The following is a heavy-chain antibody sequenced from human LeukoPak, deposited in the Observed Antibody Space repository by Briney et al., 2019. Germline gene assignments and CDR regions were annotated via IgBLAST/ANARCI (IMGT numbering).Heavy chain of an antibody. Sequence: ASVKVSCKASGYSFTSNYIHWVRQAPGQGLEWMGMIYPRDGSTSYAQKFQGRVTITADESTSTAYMELSSLRSEDTAVYYCARGTRCGGDCLYYYYGMDVWGQGTTVTVSS. J-gene: IGHJ6*02. CDR3: ARGTRCGGDCLYYYYGMDV. CDR1: GYSFTSNY. CDR2: IYPRDGST. D-gene: IGHD2-21*02. V-gene: IGHV1-46*01.